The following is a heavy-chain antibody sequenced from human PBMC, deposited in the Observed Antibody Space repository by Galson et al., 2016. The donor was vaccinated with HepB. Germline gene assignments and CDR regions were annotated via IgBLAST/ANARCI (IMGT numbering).Heavy chain of an antibody. J-gene: IGHJ6*02. Sequence: SVKVSCKASGVTFSNYAINWVRQAPGQGLEWMGGFIPIFHTPIYAQKFQGRITITADESTSTSYMELRSLKSGDTALYYCARGGRWLVRSPGQIYAMDVWGQGTTVTVSS. D-gene: IGHD6-19*01. V-gene: IGHV1-69*13. CDR2: FIPIFHTP. CDR1: GVTFSNYA. CDR3: ARGGRWLVRSPGQIYAMDV.